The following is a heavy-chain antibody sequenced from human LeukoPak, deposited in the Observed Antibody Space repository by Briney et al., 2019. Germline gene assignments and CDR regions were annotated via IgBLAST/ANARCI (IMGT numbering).Heavy chain of an antibody. CDR1: GYTFTTYG. D-gene: IGHD1-26*01. Sequence: ASVKVSCQASGYTFTTYGISWVRQAPGQGLQWMGWISAYNGNTNYAQKLQGRVTVTTVTSTSTAYMELRSLRSDDTAVYYCARVESWEHSGSSQDAFDIWGQGTMVTVSS. J-gene: IGHJ3*02. CDR2: ISAYNGNT. V-gene: IGHV1-18*01. CDR3: ARVESWEHSGSSQDAFDI.